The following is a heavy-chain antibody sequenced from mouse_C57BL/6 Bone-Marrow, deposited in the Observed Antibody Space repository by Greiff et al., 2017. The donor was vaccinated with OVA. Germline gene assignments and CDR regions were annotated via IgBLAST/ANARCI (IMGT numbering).Heavy chain of an antibody. Sequence: QVQLQQSGAELARPGASVKLSCKASGYTFTSYGISWVKQRTGQGLEWIGEIYTRSGNTYYNEKFKGKATLTADKSSSTAYMELRSLTSEDSAVYFCVYYGNLAWFAYWGQGTLVTVSA. CDR3: VYYGNLAWFAY. D-gene: IGHD2-1*01. V-gene: IGHV1-81*01. CDR1: GYTFTSYG. CDR2: IYTRSGNT. J-gene: IGHJ3*01.